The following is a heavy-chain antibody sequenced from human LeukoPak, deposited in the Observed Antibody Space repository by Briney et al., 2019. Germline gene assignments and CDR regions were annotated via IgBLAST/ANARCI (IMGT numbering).Heavy chain of an antibody. CDR3: AKRGNQASGHHYLDV. CDR1: GFTFSSYD. Sequence: PGGSLRLSCAASGFTFSSYDMSWVRQAPGKGLEWVSSIPATGYTTYYADSVMGRFTVSRDNSENTLYLQMNTLRAEDTAVYYCAKRGNQASGHHYLDVWGKGTTVSVSS. V-gene: IGHV3-23*01. D-gene: IGHD3-10*01. J-gene: IGHJ6*03. CDR2: IPATGYTT.